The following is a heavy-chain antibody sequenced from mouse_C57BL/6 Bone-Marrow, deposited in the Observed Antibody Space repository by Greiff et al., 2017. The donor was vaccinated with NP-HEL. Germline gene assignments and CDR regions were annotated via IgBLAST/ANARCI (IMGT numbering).Heavy chain of an antibody. V-gene: IGHV5-6*01. CDR3: ARHYYSNYFDY. CDR2: ISSGGSYT. CDR1: GFTFSSYG. D-gene: IGHD2-5*01. J-gene: IGHJ2*01. Sequence: EVHLVESGGALVKPGGSLKLSCAASGFTFSSYGMSWVRQTPDTRLEWVATISSGGSYTYYPDRVKGRFTISRDNAKNTLYLQMSSLKSEDTAMYYCARHYYSNYFDYWGQGTTLTVSS.